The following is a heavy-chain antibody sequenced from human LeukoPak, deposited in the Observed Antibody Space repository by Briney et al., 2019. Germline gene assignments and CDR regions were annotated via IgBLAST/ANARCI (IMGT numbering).Heavy chain of an antibody. CDR2: TYYRSKWYN. V-gene: IGHV6-1*01. D-gene: IGHD6-13*01. CDR3: ARVRIAARSYFDY. CDR1: GDSVSSNSAA. J-gene: IGHJ4*02. Sequence: SQTLSPTCAISGDSVSSNSAAWTWIRRSPSRGLEWLGRTYYRSKWYNDYAVSVKSRITINPDTSKNQFSLQLNSVTPEDTAVYYCARVRIAARSYFDYWGQGTLVTVSS.